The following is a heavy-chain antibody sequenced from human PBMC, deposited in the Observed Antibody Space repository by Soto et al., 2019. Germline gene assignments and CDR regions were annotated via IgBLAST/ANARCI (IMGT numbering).Heavy chain of an antibody. CDR1: GDSINNYF. V-gene: IGHV4-59*01. Sequence: QVQLQESGPGLVKPSETMSLTCTLSGDSINNYFWNWIRQTPGKGLEWIGYISHSGSTSYNPTLQRRVTISSDTSKNHFALKLSSVTAADTAVYYCARARKRDTGRGLDVWGQGTTVTVSS. D-gene: IGHD5-18*01. CDR3: ARARKRDTGRGLDV. CDR2: ISHSGST. J-gene: IGHJ6*02.